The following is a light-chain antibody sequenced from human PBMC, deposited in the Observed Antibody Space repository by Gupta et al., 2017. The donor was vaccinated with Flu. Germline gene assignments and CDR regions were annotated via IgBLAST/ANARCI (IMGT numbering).Light chain of an antibody. Sequence: DVAMTPSPLSLPVTLGQPASISCRSSQSRVDGDGNTYLNWFQQSAGQSPRRLIYKVSNRDSGVPDRFSGSGSGTDVTLNINRGEAEDVGISYCRQSIHWHPYTFGQGTKLEIK. CDR3: RQSIHWHPYT. CDR2: KVS. V-gene: IGKV2-30*01. J-gene: IGKJ2*01. CDR1: QSRVDGDGNTY.